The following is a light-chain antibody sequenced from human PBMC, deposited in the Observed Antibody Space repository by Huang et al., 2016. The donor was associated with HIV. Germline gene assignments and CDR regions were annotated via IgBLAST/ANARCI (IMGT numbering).Light chain of an antibody. J-gene: IGKJ2*02. CDR3: QQSNTFPRT. CDR2: AAS. V-gene: IGKV1-12*01. Sequence: DIQMTQSPSSVSASVGDRVTFTWRANQGIRSLLAWYPQKPGQAPKLLIYAASSWQSGVPSRFSGGGSGSHFTLNISSLQPEDFATYYCQQSNTFPRTFGQGTKLEIK. CDR1: QGIRSL.